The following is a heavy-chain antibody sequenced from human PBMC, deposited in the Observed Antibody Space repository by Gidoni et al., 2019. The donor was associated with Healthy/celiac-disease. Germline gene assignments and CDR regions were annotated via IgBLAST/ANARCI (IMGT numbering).Heavy chain of an antibody. V-gene: IGHV4-38-2*02. D-gene: IGHD3-22*01. J-gene: IGHJ4*02. Sequence: QVQLQESGPGLVKPSETLSLTCTGSGYSISSGYYWGWIRQPPGKGLEWIGSIYHSGSTYYNPSLKSRVTISVDTSKNQFSLKLSSVTAADTAVYYCARGYDYYDSSGYRNPFDYWGQGTLVTVSS. CDR1: GYSISSGYY. CDR3: ARGYDYYDSSGYRNPFDY. CDR2: IYHSGST.